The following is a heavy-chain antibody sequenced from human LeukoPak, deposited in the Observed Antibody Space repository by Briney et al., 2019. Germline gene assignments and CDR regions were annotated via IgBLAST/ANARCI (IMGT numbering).Heavy chain of an antibody. V-gene: IGHV3-23*01. CDR3: AKRKGDLALGPFDY. J-gene: IGHJ4*02. CDR1: GFTFSNYA. Sequence: GGSLRLSCAASGFTFSNYAMSWVRQAPGKGMGWVSGISGSGGSTYYADSVEGRFTISRDNSKTTLYLQMNSLRADDTAVYYCAKRKGDLALGPFDYWGQGTLVTVSS. CDR2: ISGSGGST. D-gene: IGHD3-16*01.